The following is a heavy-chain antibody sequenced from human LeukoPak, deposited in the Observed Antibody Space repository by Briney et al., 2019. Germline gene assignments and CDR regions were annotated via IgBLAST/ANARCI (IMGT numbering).Heavy chain of an antibody. D-gene: IGHD3-3*01. V-gene: IGHV3-30-3*01. J-gene: IGHJ2*01. Sequence: GGSLRLSCAASGFTFSSYAMHWFRQAPGKGLEWVAVISYDGSNKYYADSVKGRFTISRDNSKNTLYLQMNSLRAEDTAVYYCARASYVEWLLTINWYFDLWGRGTLVTVSS. CDR3: ARASYVEWLLTINWYFDL. CDR1: GFTFSSYA. CDR2: ISYDGSNK.